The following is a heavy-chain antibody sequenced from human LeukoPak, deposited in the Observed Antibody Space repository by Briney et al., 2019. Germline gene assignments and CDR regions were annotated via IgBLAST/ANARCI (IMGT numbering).Heavy chain of an antibody. CDR2: IYYSGST. CDR1: GGSISSYY. Sequence: SEILSLTCTVSGGSISSYYWSWIRQPPGKGLEWIGYIYYSGSTNYNPSLKSRVTISVDTSKNQFSLKLSSVTAADTAVYYCARSWKNWFDPWGQGTLVTVSS. V-gene: IGHV4-59*01. J-gene: IGHJ5*02. D-gene: IGHD1-1*01. CDR3: ARSWKNWFDP.